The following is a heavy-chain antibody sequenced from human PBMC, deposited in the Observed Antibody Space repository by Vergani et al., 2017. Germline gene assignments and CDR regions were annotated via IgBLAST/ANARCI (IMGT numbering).Heavy chain of an antibody. J-gene: IGHJ6*02. D-gene: IGHD3-9*01. Sequence: QVQLQESGPGLVKPSETLSLTCAVSGFSIDNGYYWDWIRQPPGKGLEWIGSIYRTGRTHFNPSLKSRVTLSVDTSNNHFSLRLNSLTAADTAVYFCARVMYRDDASTGYRLEGMDIWGQGTTVTISS. CDR1: GFSIDNGYY. V-gene: IGHV4-38-2*01. CDR3: ARVMYRDDASTGYRLEGMDI. CDR2: IYRTGRT.